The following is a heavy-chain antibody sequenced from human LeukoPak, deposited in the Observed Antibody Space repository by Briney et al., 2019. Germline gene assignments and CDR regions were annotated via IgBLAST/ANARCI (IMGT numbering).Heavy chain of an antibody. J-gene: IGHJ4*02. CDR3: AKDQGAYYFDY. CDR2: ISSSSSYI. CDR1: GFTFSSYS. V-gene: IGHV3-21*01. Sequence: GGSLRLSCAASGFTFSSYSMNWVRQAPGKGLEWVSSISSSSSYIYYADSVKGRFTISRDNSKNTPYLQMNSLRAEDTAVYYCAKDQGAYYFDYWGQGTLVTVSS.